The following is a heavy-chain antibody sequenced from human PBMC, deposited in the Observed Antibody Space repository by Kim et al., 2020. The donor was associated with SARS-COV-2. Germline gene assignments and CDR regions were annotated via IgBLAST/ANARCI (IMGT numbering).Heavy chain of an antibody. D-gene: IGHD6-13*01. CDR1: GFTFENHA. CDR3: AKDFANVLSSYIAE. Sequence: GGSLRLSCKASGFTFENHAIHWVRQAPGKGLEWVTGLNWNSDGIVYAASVKGRFTVSRDNAKKSTYLQMNSLRVEDTAFYYCAKDFANVLSSYIAEWGQGTLVTVSS. J-gene: IGHJ4*02. V-gene: IGHV3-9*01. CDR2: LNWNSDGI.